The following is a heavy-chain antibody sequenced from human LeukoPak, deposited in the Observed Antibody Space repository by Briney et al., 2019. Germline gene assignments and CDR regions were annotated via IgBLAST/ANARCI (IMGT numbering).Heavy chain of an antibody. D-gene: IGHD3-22*01. CDR2: IYTSGST. J-gene: IGHJ4*02. CDR3: AKGDYYDSSGYFLDF. CDR1: GGSISDYY. Sequence: PSETLSLTCSVSGGSISDYYWTWIRQPAGKGLEWIGRIYTSGSTNYNPSLKSRVTISVGKSENQFSLKLTSVTAADTAVYYCAKGDYYDSSGYFLDFWGQGTLVTVSS. V-gene: IGHV4-4*07.